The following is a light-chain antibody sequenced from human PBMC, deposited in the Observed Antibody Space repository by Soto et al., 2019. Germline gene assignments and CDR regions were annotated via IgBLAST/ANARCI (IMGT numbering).Light chain of an antibody. CDR2: DAS. CDR1: QDINIY. V-gene: IGKV1-33*01. CDR3: QQYDILPIT. Sequence: DIQMTQSPSSLFASVGDRVTITCQATQDINIYLNWYQQKPGKAPNLLIYDASNLEIGGPSRFSGSASGTHFTFTISSLQTEDIGTYYCQQYDILPITFGRGTRLEIK. J-gene: IGKJ5*01.